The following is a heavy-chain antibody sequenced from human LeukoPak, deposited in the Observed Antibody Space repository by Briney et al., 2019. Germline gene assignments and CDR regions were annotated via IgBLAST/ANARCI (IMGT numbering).Heavy chain of an antibody. CDR1: GYTFTSYG. CDR3: ARSKSGDDYSNYYYYYYMDV. Sequence: GASVKVSCKASGYTFTSYGITWVRQAPGQGLEWMGWISAYNGNTNYAQKLQGRVTMTTDTSTSTAYMELRSLRSDDTAVYYCARSKSGDDYSNYYYYYYMDVWGKGTTVTVSS. D-gene: IGHD4-11*01. CDR2: ISAYNGNT. J-gene: IGHJ6*03. V-gene: IGHV1-18*01.